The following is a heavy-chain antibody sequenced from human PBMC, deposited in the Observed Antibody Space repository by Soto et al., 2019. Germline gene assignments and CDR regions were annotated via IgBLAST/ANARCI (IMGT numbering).Heavy chain of an antibody. CDR3: ARVGTRDCSSTSCYSDDAFDI. CDR1: GGSISSYY. CDR2: IYYSGST. J-gene: IGHJ3*02. V-gene: IGHV4-59*08. D-gene: IGHD2-2*01. Sequence: SSETLSLTCTVSGGSISSYYWSWIRQPPGKGLEWIGYIYYSGSTNYNPSLKSRVTISVDTSKNQFSLKLSSVTAADTAVYYCARVGTRDCSSTSCYSDDAFDIWGQGTMVTVSS.